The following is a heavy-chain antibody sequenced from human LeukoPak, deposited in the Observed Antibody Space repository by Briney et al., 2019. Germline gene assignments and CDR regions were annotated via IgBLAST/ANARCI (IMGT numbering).Heavy chain of an antibody. Sequence: GGSLRLSCAASGFTFSSYSMNWVRQAPGKGLEWVSSISSSSSYIYYADSVKGRFTISRDNAKNSLYLQMNSLRAGDTAVYYCAREPHSSSPDYMDVWGKGTTVTVSS. V-gene: IGHV3-21*01. CDR1: GFTFSSYS. D-gene: IGHD6-13*01. J-gene: IGHJ6*03. CDR3: AREPHSSSPDYMDV. CDR2: ISSSSSYI.